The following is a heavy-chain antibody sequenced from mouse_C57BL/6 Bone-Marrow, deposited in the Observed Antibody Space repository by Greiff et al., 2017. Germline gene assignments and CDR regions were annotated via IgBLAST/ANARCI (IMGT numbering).Heavy chain of an antibody. V-gene: IGHV1-26*01. Sequence: EVQLQQSGPELVKPGASVKISCKASGYTFTDYYMNWVKQSHGKSLEWIGDINPNNGGTSYNQKFKGKATLTVDKSSSTAYMELRSLTSEDSAVYYCARDYYYGLDDWGQGTTLTVSS. CDR1: GYTFTDYY. J-gene: IGHJ2*01. CDR3: ARDYYYGLDD. D-gene: IGHD1-1*01. CDR2: INPNNGGT.